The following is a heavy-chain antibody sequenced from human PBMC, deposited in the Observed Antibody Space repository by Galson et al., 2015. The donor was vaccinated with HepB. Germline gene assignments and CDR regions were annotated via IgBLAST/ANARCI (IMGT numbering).Heavy chain of an antibody. J-gene: IGHJ2*01. CDR3: ATDLPLGPRRMLRERWNL. Sequence: SVKVSCKVSGYTLTELSMHWVRQAPGKGLEWMGGFDPEDGETIYAQKFQGRVTMTEDTSTDTAYMELSSLRSEDTAVYYCATDLPLGPRRMLRERWNLWGRGTLVTVSS. CDR2: FDPEDGET. CDR1: GYTLTELS. V-gene: IGHV1-24*01. D-gene: IGHD3-10*01.